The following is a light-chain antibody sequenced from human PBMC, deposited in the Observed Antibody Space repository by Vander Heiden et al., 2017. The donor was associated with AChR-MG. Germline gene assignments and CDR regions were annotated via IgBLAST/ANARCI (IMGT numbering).Light chain of an antibody. CDR1: KLGDKY. V-gene: IGLV3-1*01. CDR3: QAWDSSTASYV. J-gene: IGLJ1*01. Sequence: SYELTQPPPVSVSAGQTANITCSGDKLGDKYSCWYQQKPGQPPVLVIYQDIRRPSGIPERISGSNSGNTATLTISGTQAMDEADYYCQAWDSSTASYVFGTGTKVTVL. CDR2: QDI.